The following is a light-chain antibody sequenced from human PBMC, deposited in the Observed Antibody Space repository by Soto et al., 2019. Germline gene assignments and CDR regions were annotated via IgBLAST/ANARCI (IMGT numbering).Light chain of an antibody. CDR2: NTF. J-gene: IGKJ2*01. Sequence: EIVMTQSPATLSVFPGERATLSCRASQSVSSNLVWYQQKPGQAPKLLIYNTFTRATGIPVRFSGSGSGTEFTLTISSLQSEDLAVYYCQQYNSWPYTFGQGTKVDIK. CDR3: QQYNSWPYT. V-gene: IGKV3-15*01. CDR1: QSVSSN.